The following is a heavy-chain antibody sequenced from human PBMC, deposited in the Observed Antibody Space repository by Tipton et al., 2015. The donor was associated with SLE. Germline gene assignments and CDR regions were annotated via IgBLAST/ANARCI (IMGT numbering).Heavy chain of an antibody. CDR2: IYYSGST. CDR1: GGSITSYY. D-gene: IGHD1-26*01. J-gene: IGHJ4*02. Sequence: TLSLTCTFSGGSITSYYWSWIRQPPGKGLEWIGYIYYSGSTNYNPSLKSRVTMSVDTSRDQFSLKLSSVTAADTAIYYCAREKIGGSYYGYIEYWGPGTLVTISS. CDR3: AREKIGGSYYGYIEY. V-gene: IGHV4-59*12.